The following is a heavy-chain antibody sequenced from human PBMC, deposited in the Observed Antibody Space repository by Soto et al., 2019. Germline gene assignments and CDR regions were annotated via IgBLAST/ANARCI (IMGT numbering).Heavy chain of an antibody. Sequence: GGSLRLSCAASGFTFSSYAMHWVRQAPGKGLEWVAVISYDGSNKYYADSVKGRFTISRDNSKNSLYLEMNSLRAEDTAVYYCARGPEGYCSTGSCSSDPCGQGTLVTVSS. V-gene: IGHV3-30-3*01. CDR3: ARGPEGYCSTGSCSSDP. J-gene: IGHJ5*02. D-gene: IGHD2-15*01. CDR2: ISYDGSNK. CDR1: GFTFSSYA.